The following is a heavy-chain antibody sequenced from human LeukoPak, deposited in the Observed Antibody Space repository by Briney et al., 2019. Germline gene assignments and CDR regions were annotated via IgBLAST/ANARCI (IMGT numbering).Heavy chain of an antibody. CDR3: AKDRADSSGYYYFHYNWFDP. D-gene: IGHD3-22*01. V-gene: IGHV3-23*01. CDR2: ISGSGGST. J-gene: IGHJ5*02. Sequence: GGSLRLSCAASGFTFSSYAMSWVPPAPGKGLEWVSAISGSGGSTYYADSVKGRFTISRDNSKNTLYLQMNSLRAEDTAVYYCAKDRADSSGYYYFHYNWFDPWGQGTLVTVSS. CDR1: GFTFSSYA.